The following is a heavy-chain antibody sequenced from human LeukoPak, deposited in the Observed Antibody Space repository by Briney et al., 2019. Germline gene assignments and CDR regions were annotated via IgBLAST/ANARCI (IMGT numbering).Heavy chain of an antibody. V-gene: IGHV4-39*01. CDR2: IYYSGST. CDR3: ARHGANGYSYGYNWFDP. D-gene: IGHD5-18*01. CDR1: GVSISSSSYY. J-gene: IGHJ5*02. Sequence: SETLSLTCTVSGVSISSSSYYWGWIRQPPGKGLEWIGSIYYSGSTYYNPSLKSRVTISVDTPKNQFSLKLSSVTAADTAVYYCARHGANGYSYGYNWFDPWGQGTLVTVSS.